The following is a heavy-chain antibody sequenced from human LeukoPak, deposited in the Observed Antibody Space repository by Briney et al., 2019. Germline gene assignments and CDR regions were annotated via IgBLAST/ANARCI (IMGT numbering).Heavy chain of an antibody. Sequence: SETLSLTCAVYGGSFSGYYWSWIRQPPGKGLEWIGEINRSGSTNYNPSLKSRVTISVDTSKNQFSLKLSSVTAADTAVYYCARTHCSGGSCYYYFDYWGQGTLVTVSS. CDR3: ARTHCSGGSCYYYFDY. V-gene: IGHV4-34*01. J-gene: IGHJ4*02. CDR1: GGSFSGYY. D-gene: IGHD2-15*01. CDR2: INRSGST.